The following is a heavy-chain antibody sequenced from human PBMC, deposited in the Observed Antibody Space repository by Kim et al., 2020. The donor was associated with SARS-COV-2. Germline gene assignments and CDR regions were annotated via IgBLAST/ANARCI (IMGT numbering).Heavy chain of an antibody. D-gene: IGHD4-4*01. V-gene: IGHV4-31*03. Sequence: SETLSLTCTVSGGSISSGGYYWSWIRQHPGKGLEWIGYIYYSGSTYYNPSLKSRVTISVDTSKNQFSLKLSSVTAADTAVYYCARDLTDYSNYYYYGMDVWGQGTTVTVSS. J-gene: IGHJ6*02. CDR1: GGSISSGGYY. CDR2: IYYSGST. CDR3: ARDLTDYSNYYYYGMDV.